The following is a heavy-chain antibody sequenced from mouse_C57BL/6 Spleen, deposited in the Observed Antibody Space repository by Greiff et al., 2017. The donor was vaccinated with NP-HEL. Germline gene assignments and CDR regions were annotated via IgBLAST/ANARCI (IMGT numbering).Heavy chain of an antibody. J-gene: IGHJ3*01. V-gene: IGHV2-6-1*01. CDR2: IWSDGST. CDR3: ARHEGPYYYGSSYGFAY. CDR1: GFSLTSYG. D-gene: IGHD1-1*01. Sequence: QVQLKESGPGLVAPSQSLSITCTVSGFSLTSYGVHWVRQPPGKGLEWLVVIWSDGSTTYNSALKSRLSISKDNSKSQVFLKMNSLQTDDTAMYYCARHEGPYYYGSSYGFAYWGQGTLVTVSA.